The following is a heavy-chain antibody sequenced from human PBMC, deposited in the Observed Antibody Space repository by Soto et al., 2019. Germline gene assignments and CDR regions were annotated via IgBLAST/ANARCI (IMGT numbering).Heavy chain of an antibody. J-gene: IGHJ4*02. CDR1: GYTFTSYG. CDR3: ATQCPHFYCSGGSCCDRYFDY. V-gene: IGHV1-18*04. CDR2: ISAYNGNT. D-gene: IGHD2-15*01. Sequence: ASVKVSCKASGYTFTSYGISWVRQAPGQGLEWMGWISAYNGNTNYAQKLQGRVTMTTDTSTSTAYMEPRSLRSDDTAVYYCATQCPHFYCSGGSCCDRYFDYWGQGTLVTVSS.